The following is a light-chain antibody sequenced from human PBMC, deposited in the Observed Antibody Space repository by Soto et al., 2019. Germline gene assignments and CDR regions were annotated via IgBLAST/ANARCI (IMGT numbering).Light chain of an antibody. CDR2: DAS. Sequence: DIKMTQSPSTLSASVGDRVTITCRASQSISSWLAWYQQKPGKAPKLLIYDASSLESGVPSRFSGSGSGTEFTLTISSLQPDDFATYYCQQYNSYSPWTFGQRTKVEIK. CDR3: QQYNSYSPWT. J-gene: IGKJ1*01. CDR1: QSISSW. V-gene: IGKV1-5*01.